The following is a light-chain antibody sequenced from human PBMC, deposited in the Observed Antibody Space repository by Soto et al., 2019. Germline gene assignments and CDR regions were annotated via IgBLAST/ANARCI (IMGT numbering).Light chain of an antibody. CDR1: SSNIGSNT. CDR2: SNN. Sequence: QSVLTQPPSASGTPGQRVTISRSGSSSNIGSNTVNWYQQLPGTAPKLLIYSNNQRPSGVPDRFSGSKSGTSASLAISGLQSEDEADYYCAAWDDSLNGRYVFGTGTKVTVL. CDR3: AAWDDSLNGRYV. V-gene: IGLV1-44*01. J-gene: IGLJ1*01.